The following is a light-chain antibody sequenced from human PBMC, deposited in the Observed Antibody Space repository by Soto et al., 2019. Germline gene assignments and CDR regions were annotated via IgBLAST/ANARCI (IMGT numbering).Light chain of an antibody. Sequence: DIVMTQSPDSLAVSLGERATINCKSSQSVLYSSNDKNFLTWYQQKPGQPPKLLIYWASTRASGVPDRFSGSGSGTDFTLTISSLQAEDVAVYYCHQYYSAPWTFSQGTKVEIK. CDR1: QSVLYSSNDKNF. V-gene: IGKV4-1*01. CDR3: HQYYSAPWT. J-gene: IGKJ1*01. CDR2: WAS.